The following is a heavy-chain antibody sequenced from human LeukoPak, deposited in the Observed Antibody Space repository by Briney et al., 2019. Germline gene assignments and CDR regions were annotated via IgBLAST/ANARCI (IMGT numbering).Heavy chain of an antibody. V-gene: IGHV3-23*01. CDR1: GFPFSSYA. CDR2: ISNSGGST. CDR3: AKSVMAAAGTFDY. J-gene: IGHJ4*02. Sequence: PGGSLRLSCAASGFPFSSYAMSWVRQAPGKGLEWGSAISNSGGSTYYADSVKGRFTISRDNSKNTLYLQMNSLRAEDTGVYYCAKSVMAAAGTFDYWGQGTLVTVSS. D-gene: IGHD6-13*01.